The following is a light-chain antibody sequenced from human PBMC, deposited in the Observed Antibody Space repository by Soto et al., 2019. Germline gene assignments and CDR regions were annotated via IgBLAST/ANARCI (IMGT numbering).Light chain of an antibody. V-gene: IGLV1-40*01. J-gene: IGLJ1*01. CDR2: ENN. Sequence: QSVLTQPPSVSEAPGQRVTISCTGSSSNIGAGYEAHWYQQVPGTAPKLLIYENNNRPSGVPDRFSGSKSGTSASLAITGLQAKDEAEYNCQSSDSSLSGYVFGTGTKLTVL. CDR1: SSNIGAGYE. CDR3: QSSDSSLSGYV.